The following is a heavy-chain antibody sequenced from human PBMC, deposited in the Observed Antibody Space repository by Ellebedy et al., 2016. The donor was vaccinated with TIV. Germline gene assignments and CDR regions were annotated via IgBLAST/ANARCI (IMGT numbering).Heavy chain of an antibody. CDR1: GGTFSSYA. V-gene: IGHV1-69*13. D-gene: IGHD1-26*01. CDR2: IIPIFGTA. Sequence: SVKVSXKASGGTFSSYAISWVRQAPGQGLEWMGGIIPIFGTANYAQKFQGRVTITADESTSTAYMELSSLRSEDTAVYYCASPTTDSGSYFDYWGQGTLVTVSS. CDR3: ASPTTDSGSYFDY. J-gene: IGHJ4*02.